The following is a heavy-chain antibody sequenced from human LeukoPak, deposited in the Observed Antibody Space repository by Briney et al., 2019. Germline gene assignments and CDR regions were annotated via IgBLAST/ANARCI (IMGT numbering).Heavy chain of an antibody. CDR2: IYYSGST. CDR3: ASSDPRVGSGYLYYYYMDV. D-gene: IGHD2-15*01. CDR1: GGSINSYY. Sequence: SETLSLTCTVSGGSINSYYWSWIRQPPGKGLEWIGYIYYSGSTNYNPSLKSRVTISVDTSKNQFSLKLSSVTAADTAVYYCASSDPRVGSGYLYYYYMDVWGKGTTVTVSS. J-gene: IGHJ6*03. V-gene: IGHV4-59*01.